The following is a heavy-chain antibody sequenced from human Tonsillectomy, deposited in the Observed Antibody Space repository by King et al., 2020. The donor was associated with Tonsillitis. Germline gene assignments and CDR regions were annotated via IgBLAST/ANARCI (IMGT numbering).Heavy chain of an antibody. CDR3: SREDTPRRAVAGNGIDY. CDR1: GYTFTSYG. J-gene: IGHJ4*02. V-gene: IGHV1-18*04. Sequence: QLVQSGAEVKKPGASVKVSCKASGYTFTSYGISWVRQAPGQGLEWMGWISAYNGNTNYAQKLQGRVTMTTDTSTSTAYMEMRSLRSDDTAVYYCSREDTPRRAVAGNGIDYWGQGTLVTVSS. D-gene: IGHD6-19*01. CDR2: ISAYNGNT.